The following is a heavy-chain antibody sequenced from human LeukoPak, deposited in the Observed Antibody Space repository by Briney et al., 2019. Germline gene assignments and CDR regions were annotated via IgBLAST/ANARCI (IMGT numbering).Heavy chain of an antibody. CDR1: GYTFTSYG. Sequence: ASVKVSCKASGYTFTSYGISWVRQAPGQGLEWTGWISAYNGNTNYAQKLQGRVTMTTDTSTSTAYMELRSLRSDDTAVYYCARDPGIAAAGTIDYWGQGTLVTVSS. J-gene: IGHJ4*02. D-gene: IGHD6-13*01. CDR3: ARDPGIAAAGTIDY. V-gene: IGHV1-18*01. CDR2: ISAYNGNT.